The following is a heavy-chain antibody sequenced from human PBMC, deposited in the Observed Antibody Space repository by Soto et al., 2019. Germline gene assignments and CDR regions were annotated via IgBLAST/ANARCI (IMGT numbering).Heavy chain of an antibody. Sequence: QVQLQESGPGLVRPSGTVSLTCAVSGLSISSGDWWSWVRQPPGKGLEWIGEIHHSGSANYNPSLKSRVTLSVVPSKDLFSLTLISVTDADTAFYYCARDQGSHPGDWGQGTLVSVSS. CDR3: ARDQGSHPGD. J-gene: IGHJ4*02. CDR1: GLSISSGDW. CDR2: IHHSGSA. V-gene: IGHV4-4*02. D-gene: IGHD6-13*01.